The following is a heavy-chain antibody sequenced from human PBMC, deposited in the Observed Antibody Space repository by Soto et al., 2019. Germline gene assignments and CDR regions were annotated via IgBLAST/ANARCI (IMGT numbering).Heavy chain of an antibody. CDR3: ARPGWGMDV. V-gene: IGHV1-69*05. CDR2: IIPIFGTA. CDR1: GGTFSSYA. Sequence: GASVKVSCKASGGTFSSYAISWVRQAPGQGLEWMGGIIPIFGTANYAQKFQGRVTMTSNTSIRTAYMELSSLRSEDTAVYYCARPGWGMDVWGQGTTVTVSS. D-gene: IGHD2-15*01. J-gene: IGHJ6*02.